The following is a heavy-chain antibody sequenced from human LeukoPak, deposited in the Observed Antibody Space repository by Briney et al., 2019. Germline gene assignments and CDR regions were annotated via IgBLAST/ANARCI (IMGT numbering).Heavy chain of an antibody. CDR1: GFTFTSYG. V-gene: IGHV3-30*03. Sequence: GGSLRLSCAASGFTFTSYGMHWVRQTPGKGLEWVALISYDGSNKYYADSVKGRFTISRDNSKNTLYLQMNSLRAEDTAVYYCARARGARQLALPHFDYWGQGTLVTVSS. J-gene: IGHJ4*02. CDR2: ISYDGSNK. D-gene: IGHD6-6*01. CDR3: ARARGARQLALPHFDY.